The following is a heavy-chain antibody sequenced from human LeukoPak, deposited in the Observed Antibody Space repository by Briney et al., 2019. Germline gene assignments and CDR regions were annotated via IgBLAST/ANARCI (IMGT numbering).Heavy chain of an antibody. D-gene: IGHD3-9*01. CDR1: GYSFTSYW. V-gene: IGHV5-51*01. J-gene: IGHJ4*02. Sequence: GESLKISCKGSGYSFTSYWIGWVRQMPGKGLEWMGIIYPGDSDTRYSPSFQGQVTISADKSISTAYLQWSSLKASDTAMYYCARLSRGVYDILTGTFDYWGQGTLVTVSS. CDR2: IYPGDSDT. CDR3: ARLSRGVYDILTGTFDY.